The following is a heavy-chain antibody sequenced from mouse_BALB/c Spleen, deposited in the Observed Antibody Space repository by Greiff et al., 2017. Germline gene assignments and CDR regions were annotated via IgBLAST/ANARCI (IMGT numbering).Heavy chain of an antibody. J-gene: IGHJ1*01. CDR1: GYAFSSYW. Sequence: VQLQQSGAELVRPGSSVKISCKASGYAFSSYWMNWVKQRPGQGLEWIGQIYPGDGDTNYNGKFKGKATLTADTSSSTAYLQLSSLTSEDSAVYFCASPYYYGSSDDHLDVWGAGTTVTVSS. V-gene: IGHV1-80*01. D-gene: IGHD1-1*01. CDR3: ASPYYYGSSDDHLDV. CDR2: IYPGDGDT.